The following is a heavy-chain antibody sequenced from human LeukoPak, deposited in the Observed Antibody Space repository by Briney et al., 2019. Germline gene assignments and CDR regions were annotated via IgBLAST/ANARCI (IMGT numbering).Heavy chain of an antibody. D-gene: IGHD2-2*01. J-gene: IGHJ4*02. CDR1: GGSFSGYY. CDR3: ATVVPADY. CDR2: INHSGST. Sequence: SETLSLTCAVYGGSFSGYYWSWIRQPPGKGLEWIGEINHSGSTNYNPSLKSRVTISVDTSKNQFSLKLSSVTAADTAVYYCATVVPADYWGQGALVTVSS. V-gene: IGHV4-34*01.